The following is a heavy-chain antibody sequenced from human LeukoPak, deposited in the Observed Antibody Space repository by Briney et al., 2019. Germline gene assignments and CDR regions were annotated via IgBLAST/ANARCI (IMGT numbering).Heavy chain of an antibody. D-gene: IGHD4-17*01. CDR3: ARAGSRDYDWFDP. CDR2: IFGSGDNA. J-gene: IGHJ5*02. CDR1: GFTFNNYA. V-gene: IGHV3-23*01. Sequence: PGGSLRLSCAASGFTFNNYAMYWVRQAPGKGLEWVSGIFGSGDNAHYADSVKGRFTISRDNSKNTVYLQMNSLRAEDTAVYYCARAGSRDYDWFDPWGQGTLVTVSS.